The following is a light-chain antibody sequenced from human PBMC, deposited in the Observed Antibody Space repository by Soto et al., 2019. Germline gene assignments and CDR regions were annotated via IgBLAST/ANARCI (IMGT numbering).Light chain of an antibody. CDR3: QQYNDYSSLT. CDR1: QSITTW. V-gene: IGKV1-5*01. Sequence: DIQITQSPSTVSAYVVDSVTITCRASQSITTWLAWYQQKPGKAPKLLIYDASTLESGVPSRFSGSGSGTEFTLTISSLQPDDFATYYCQQYNDYSSLTFGGGTKVDIK. CDR2: DAS. J-gene: IGKJ4*01.